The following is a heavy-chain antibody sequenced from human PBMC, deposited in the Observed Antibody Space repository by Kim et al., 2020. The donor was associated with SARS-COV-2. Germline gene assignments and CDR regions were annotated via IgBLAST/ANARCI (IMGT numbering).Heavy chain of an antibody. CDR3: ARRQFTSGYYYFDY. J-gene: IGHJ4*02. V-gene: IGHV3-74*01. Sequence: AASVKGQSTISRDNPKNPLYLQMNSLRAGDTAVYYCARRQFTSGYYYFDYWGQGTLVTVSS. D-gene: IGHD5-12*01.